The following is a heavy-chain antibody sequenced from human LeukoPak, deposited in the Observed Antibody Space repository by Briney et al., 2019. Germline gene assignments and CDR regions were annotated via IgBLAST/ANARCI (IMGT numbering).Heavy chain of an antibody. CDR2: ISYDGSNK. J-gene: IGHJ5*02. D-gene: IGHD2-15*01. CDR1: GFTFSSYA. V-gene: IGHV3-30-3*01. Sequence: GGSLRLSCAASGFTFSSYAMHWVRQAPGKGLEWVAVISYDGSNKYYVDSVKGRFTISRDNSKNTLYLQMNSLRAEDTAVYYCARDLGYFRAPFDPWGQGTLVTVSS. CDR3: ARDLGYFRAPFDP.